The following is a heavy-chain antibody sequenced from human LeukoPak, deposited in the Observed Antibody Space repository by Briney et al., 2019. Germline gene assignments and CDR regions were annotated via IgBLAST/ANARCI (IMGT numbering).Heavy chain of an antibody. J-gene: IGHJ4*02. V-gene: IGHV3-21*01. CDR3: ARDLTVRGVSPLDY. CDR2: ISSTGSYI. D-gene: IGHD3-10*01. Sequence: GGSLRLSCAASGFTFSSYSMNWVRQAPGKGLEWVSSISSTGSYIYYADSVKGRFTISRDNAKNSLYLQMNSLRAEDTAVYYCARDLTVRGVSPLDYWGQGTLVTVSS. CDR1: GFTFSSYS.